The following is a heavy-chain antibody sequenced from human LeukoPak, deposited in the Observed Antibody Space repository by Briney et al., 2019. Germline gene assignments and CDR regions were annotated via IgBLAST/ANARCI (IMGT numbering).Heavy chain of an antibody. V-gene: IGHV3-21*01. D-gene: IGHD4-17*01. CDR1: GFTFSNFN. Sequence: GGSLRLSCAASGFTFSNFNMNWVRQAPGKGLEWVSCISSSGYSIYYADSVNGRFTISRDNAKNSLYLKMNSLRAEDTAVYYCARVSPNTVTTLQYFDYWGQGTLVTVSS. J-gene: IGHJ4*02. CDR2: ISSSGYSI. CDR3: ARVSPNTVTTLQYFDY.